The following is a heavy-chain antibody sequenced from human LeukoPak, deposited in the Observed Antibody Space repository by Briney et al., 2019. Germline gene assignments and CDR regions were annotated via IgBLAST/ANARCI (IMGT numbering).Heavy chain of an antibody. Sequence: SETLSLTCAVYGGSFSGYYWSWIRQPPGKGLEWIGEINHSGSTNYNPSLKSRVTISVDTSKNQFSLKLSSVTAADTAVYYCASLAAASPEDDYWGQGTLVTVSS. CDR1: GGSFSGYY. V-gene: IGHV4-34*01. J-gene: IGHJ4*02. CDR2: INHSGST. D-gene: IGHD6-13*01. CDR3: ASLAAASPEDDY.